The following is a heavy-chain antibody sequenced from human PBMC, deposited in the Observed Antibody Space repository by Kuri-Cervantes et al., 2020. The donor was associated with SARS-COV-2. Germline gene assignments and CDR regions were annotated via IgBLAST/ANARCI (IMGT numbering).Heavy chain of an antibody. CDR3: VRSGAVAGTFDY. CDR1: GFTFSSYA. CDR2: ISSNGGST. V-gene: IGHV3-64D*08. J-gene: IGHJ4*02. Sequence: GESLKISCSASGFTFSSYAMHWVCQAPGKGLEYVSAISSNGGSTYYADSVKGRFTISRDNSKNTLYLQMSSLRAEDTAVYYCVRSGAVAGTFDYWGQGTLVTVSS. D-gene: IGHD6-19*01.